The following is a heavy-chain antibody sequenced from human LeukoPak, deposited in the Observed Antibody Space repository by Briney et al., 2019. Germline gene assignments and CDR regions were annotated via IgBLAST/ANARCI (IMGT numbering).Heavy chain of an antibody. Sequence: GGSLRLSCAASGFTFSNVWMSWVRQVPGKGLEWVGRIRRKTDGETTDHAAPVKGRFTISRDDSKNTLYLRMNSLKTEDTAVYYCVTDLVIKGYFDYWGQGALVTVSS. J-gene: IGHJ4*02. CDR3: VTDLVIKGYFDY. V-gene: IGHV3-15*01. CDR2: IRRKTDGETT. CDR1: GFTFSNVW. D-gene: IGHD2-21*01.